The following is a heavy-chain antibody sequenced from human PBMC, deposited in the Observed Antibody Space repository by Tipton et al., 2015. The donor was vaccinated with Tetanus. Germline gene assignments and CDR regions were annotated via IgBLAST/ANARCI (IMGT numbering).Heavy chain of an antibody. V-gene: IGHV4-31*03. J-gene: IGHJ5*02. CDR2: VYDSGLS. D-gene: IGHD1-1*01. Sequence: TLSLTCTVSGGSMKSRSYYWSWIRQLPGKGLEWIGFVYDSGLSFHNPSLRNRVFISVDTSKNNFSLRLTSVTAADTAIYYCARGGDNLTFQRPTGRWFDPWGHGTLVTVSS. CDR3: ARGGDNLTFQRPTGRWFDP. CDR1: GGSMKSRSYY.